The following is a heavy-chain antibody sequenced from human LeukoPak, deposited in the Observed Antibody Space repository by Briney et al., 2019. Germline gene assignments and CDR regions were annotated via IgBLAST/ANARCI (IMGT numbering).Heavy chain of an antibody. J-gene: IGHJ4*02. V-gene: IGHV4-39*01. CDR1: GGSISSSSYY. CDR3: ARGPHPGGAGYNLIDH. CDR2: ISYRGTN. D-gene: IGHD5-24*01. Sequence: PSETLSLTCTVSGGSISSSSYYWGWLRQPPGKGLEWIGSISYRGTNFYNPSLKSRVTISVDTSKNQFFLKVSSVTAADTAVYYCARGPHPGGAGYNLIDHWGQGTLVTVSP.